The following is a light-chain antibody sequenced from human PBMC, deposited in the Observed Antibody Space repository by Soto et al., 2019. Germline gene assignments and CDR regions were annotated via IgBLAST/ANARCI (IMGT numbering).Light chain of an antibody. Sequence: QSALAQPVSVSGSAGQSITISCAGTSSDVGAYNYVSWYQQHPDKAPKLMIYEVTTRPSGVSDRFSGSKSGNTASLTISGLQAEDEADYHVSSYSSNSALYVFGTGTKVTVL. J-gene: IGLJ1*01. CDR1: SSDVGAYNY. V-gene: IGLV2-14*01. CDR3: SSYSSNSALYV. CDR2: EVT.